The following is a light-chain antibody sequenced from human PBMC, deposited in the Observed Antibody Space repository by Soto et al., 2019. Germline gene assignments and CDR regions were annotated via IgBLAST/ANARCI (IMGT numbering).Light chain of an antibody. Sequence: DIVMTQSPDALALSLGERATINCKSSQSVLYSSNNKDYLAWYQQKPGQPPRLLIYWASTRDSGVPDRFSGRGSWTDITLTTSSLQAEYVAVYYCLQYDSTPRTFGQVTNVDI. CDR3: LQYDSTPRT. J-gene: IGKJ1*01. CDR2: WAS. CDR1: QSVLYSSNNKDY. V-gene: IGKV4-1*01.